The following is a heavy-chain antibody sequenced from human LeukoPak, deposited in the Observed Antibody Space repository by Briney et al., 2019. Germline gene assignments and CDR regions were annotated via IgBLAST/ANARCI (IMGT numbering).Heavy chain of an antibody. CDR2: INHSGST. V-gene: IGHV4-34*01. Sequence: PSETLSLTCAVYGGSFSGYYWSWIRQPPGKGLEWIGEINHSGSTNYNPSLKSRVTISVDTSKNQFSLKLSTVTAADTAVYYCARGPSNYDFWSGYYANWFDPWGQGTLVTVSS. D-gene: IGHD3-3*01. CDR1: GGSFSGYY. CDR3: ARGPSNYDFWSGYYANWFDP. J-gene: IGHJ5*02.